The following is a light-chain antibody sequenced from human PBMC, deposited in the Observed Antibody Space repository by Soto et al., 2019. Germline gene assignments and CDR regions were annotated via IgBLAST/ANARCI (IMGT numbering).Light chain of an antibody. V-gene: IGKV3-11*01. J-gene: IGKJ2*02. Sequence: EIVLTQSPVTLSLSPGERATLSCRASQSVSGYVAWYQQKPGQAPRLLIYDASSRANGIPARFTGSGSGTDFSLTISSLEPEDFAVYYCQQRGKWPSTFGPGTKVEMK. CDR3: QQRGKWPST. CDR1: QSVSGY. CDR2: DAS.